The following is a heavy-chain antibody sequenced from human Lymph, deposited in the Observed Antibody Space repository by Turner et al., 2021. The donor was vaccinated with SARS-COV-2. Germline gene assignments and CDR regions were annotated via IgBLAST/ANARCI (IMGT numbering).Heavy chain of an antibody. Sequence: QVQLVQSGAEVKKPGSSVKVSCKASGGNFSSYAINWVRQAPGQGLEWMGRIIPILGIANYAQKFQGRVTITADKSTSTAYMELSSLRSEDTAVYYCARGRLDSFGGGYYSWFDPWGQGTLVTVSS. J-gene: IGHJ5*02. V-gene: IGHV1-69*04. D-gene: IGHD1-26*01. CDR1: GGNFSSYA. CDR2: IIPILGIA. CDR3: ARGRLDSFGGGYYSWFDP.